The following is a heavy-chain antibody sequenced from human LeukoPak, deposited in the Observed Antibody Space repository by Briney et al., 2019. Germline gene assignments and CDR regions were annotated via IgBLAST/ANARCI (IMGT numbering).Heavy chain of an antibody. J-gene: IGHJ4*02. D-gene: IGHD6-6*01. Sequence: SVKVSCKASGGTFSSYAISWVRQAPGQGLERMGRIIPILGIANYAQKFQGRVTITADKSTSTAYMELSSLRSEDTAVYYCARGEVSSSYFDYWGQGTLVTVSS. CDR3: ARGEVSSSYFDY. V-gene: IGHV1-69*04. CDR1: GGTFSSYA. CDR2: IIPILGIA.